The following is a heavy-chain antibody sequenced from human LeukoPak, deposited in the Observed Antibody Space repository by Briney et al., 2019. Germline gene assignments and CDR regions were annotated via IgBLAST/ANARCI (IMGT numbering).Heavy chain of an antibody. D-gene: IGHD3-22*01. J-gene: IGHJ3*02. Sequence: ASVKVSCKASGYTFTGYYMHWVRQAPGQGLEWMGWINPNSGGTNYAQKFQGRVTMTRDTSISTAYMELSRLRSDDTAVYYCARAGMIVVVDDAFDIWGQGTMVTVSS. CDR1: GYTFTGYY. CDR3: ARAGMIVVVDDAFDI. CDR2: INPNSGGT. V-gene: IGHV1-2*02.